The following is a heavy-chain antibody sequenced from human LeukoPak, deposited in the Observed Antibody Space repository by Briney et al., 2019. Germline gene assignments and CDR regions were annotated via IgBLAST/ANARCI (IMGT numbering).Heavy chain of an antibody. CDR1: GYSFTNYW. Sequence: PGESLKISCKGSGYSFTNYWIGWVRQMPGKGLEWMGIIYPGDSDTRYSPSFQGQVTISADKSISSAYLQWSSLKASDTAMYYCASLLVVVTIGPPEGFDIWGQGTMVTVSS. D-gene: IGHD3-3*01. J-gene: IGHJ3*02. CDR3: ASLLVVVTIGPPEGFDI. V-gene: IGHV5-51*01. CDR2: IYPGDSDT.